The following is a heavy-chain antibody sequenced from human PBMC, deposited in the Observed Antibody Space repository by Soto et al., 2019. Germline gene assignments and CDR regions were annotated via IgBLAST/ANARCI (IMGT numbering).Heavy chain of an antibody. CDR1: GGSIRSYY. V-gene: IGHV4-4*07. D-gene: IGHD6-19*01. Sequence: SETLSLTCTVSGGSIRSYYWTWIRQPAGKRLEWIGRSYSSGNTDYNPSLKSRVTMSADTSKNQFSLRLSSVTAADTAVYYCAIGSGWQDMDYWGQGTLLTVSS. CDR3: AIGSGWQDMDY. CDR2: SYSSGNT. J-gene: IGHJ4*02.